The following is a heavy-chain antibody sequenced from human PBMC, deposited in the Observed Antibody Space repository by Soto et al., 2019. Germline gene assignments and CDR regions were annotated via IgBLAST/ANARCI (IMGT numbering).Heavy chain of an antibody. Sequence: SETLSLTCTVSGGSVSSGSYYWSWIRQPPGKGLEWIGYIYYSGSTNYNPSLKSRVTISVDTSKNQFSLKLSSVTAADTAVYYCARGQGGGSSSLSRYFDLWGRGTLVTVSS. V-gene: IGHV4-61*01. J-gene: IGHJ2*01. D-gene: IGHD6-13*01. CDR1: GGSVSSGSYY. CDR3: ARGQGGGSSSLSRYFDL. CDR2: IYYSGST.